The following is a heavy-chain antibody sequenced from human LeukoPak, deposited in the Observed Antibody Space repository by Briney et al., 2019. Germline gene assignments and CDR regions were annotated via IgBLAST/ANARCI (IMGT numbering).Heavy chain of an antibody. J-gene: IGHJ6*03. CDR3: ARGGPGYSSGWYTPDYYYYMDV. CDR1: GYTFTSYA. Sequence: GASVKVSCKASGYTFTSYAISWVRQAPGQGLEWMGGIIPIFGTANYAQKFQGRVTITADESTSTAYMELSSLRSEDTAVYYCARGGPGYSSGWYTPDYYYYMDVWGKGTTVTISS. V-gene: IGHV1-69*13. D-gene: IGHD6-19*01. CDR2: IIPIFGTA.